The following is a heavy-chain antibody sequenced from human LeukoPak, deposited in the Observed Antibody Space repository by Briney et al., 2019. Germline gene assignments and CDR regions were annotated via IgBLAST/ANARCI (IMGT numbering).Heavy chain of an antibody. D-gene: IGHD2-2*01. J-gene: IGHJ5*02. CDR3: AKGSTGYHLSWFDP. Sequence: GGSLRLSCAASGFTFSHYAMNWVRQAPGKGLEWVSAISGSGGSTYYADSVKGRFTISRDNSKNTLYLQMNSLRAEDTAVYYCAKGSTGYHLSWFDPWGQGTLVTVSS. CDR1: GFTFSHYA. V-gene: IGHV3-23*01. CDR2: ISGSGGST.